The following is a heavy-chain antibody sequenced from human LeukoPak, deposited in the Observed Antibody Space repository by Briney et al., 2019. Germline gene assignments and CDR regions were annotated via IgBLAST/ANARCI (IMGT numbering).Heavy chain of an antibody. CDR3: ARGKRFGELLYG. J-gene: IGHJ4*02. Sequence: ASVKVSCKASGYTITSYDINWVRQATGQGLEWVGWMNPNSGTTGYAQKFQGRVTMTRNTSISTAYMELSSLRSEDTAVYYCARGKRFGELLYGWGQGTLVTVSS. CDR2: MNPNSGTT. CDR1: GYTITSYD. V-gene: IGHV1-8*01. D-gene: IGHD3-10*01.